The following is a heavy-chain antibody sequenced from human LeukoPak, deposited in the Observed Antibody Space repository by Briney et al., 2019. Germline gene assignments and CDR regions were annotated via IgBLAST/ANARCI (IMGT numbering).Heavy chain of an antibody. J-gene: IGHJ3*02. D-gene: IGHD3-22*01. CDR2: ISGSGGST. CDR1: GFTFSSYA. V-gene: IGHV3-23*01. CDR3: AKDITMIVVVIPTYDAFDI. Sequence: GGSLRLSCAASGFTFSSYAMSWVRQAPGKGLEWVSAISGSGGSTYYADAVKGRFTISRENSKNTLYLQMNRLRAEDTAVYYCAKDITMIVVVIPTYDAFDIWGQGTMVTVSS.